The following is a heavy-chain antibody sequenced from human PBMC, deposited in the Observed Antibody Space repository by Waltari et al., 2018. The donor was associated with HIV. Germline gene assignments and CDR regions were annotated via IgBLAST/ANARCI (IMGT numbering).Heavy chain of an antibody. J-gene: IGHJ5*02. D-gene: IGHD5-12*01. CDR1: GGSISGYY. CDR3: ARSRTGYGGTDS. CDR2: VYYSGCT. V-gene: IGHV4-59*01. Sequence: QVQLQESGPGLLKPSETLSLTCTVSGGSISGYYWNWIRQPPGKGLEWIGYVYYSGCTIYHPARKTRVTISLDTPKNQFSLKMNSATAADTAVYYCARSRTGYGGTDSWGQGTLVTVSS.